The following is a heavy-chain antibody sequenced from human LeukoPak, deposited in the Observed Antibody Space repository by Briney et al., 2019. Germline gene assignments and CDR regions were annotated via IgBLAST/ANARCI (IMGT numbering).Heavy chain of an antibody. CDR2: ISGSGGST. CDR3: ANDRYYYDSSGYSAPA. V-gene: IGHV3-23*01. CDR1: GFTFSSYA. J-gene: IGHJ4*02. Sequence: GGSLRLSCAASGFTFSSYAMSWVRQAPGKGLEWVSAISGSGGSTYYADSVKGRFTISRDNSKNTLYLQMNSLRAEDTAVYYCANDRYYYDSSGYSAPAWGQGTLVTVSS. D-gene: IGHD3-22*01.